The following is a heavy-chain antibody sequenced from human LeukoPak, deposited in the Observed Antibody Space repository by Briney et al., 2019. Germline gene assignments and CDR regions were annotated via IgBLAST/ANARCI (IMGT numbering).Heavy chain of an antibody. J-gene: IGHJ4*02. D-gene: IGHD2-2*01. Sequence: PSETLSLTCTVSGGSISSYHWSWIRQPPGKGLEWIGYIYYSGSTNYNPSLKSRVTISVDTSKNQFSLKLSSVTAADTAVYYCARGTLGYCSSTSCYVFDYWGQGTLVTVSS. CDR1: GGSISSYH. V-gene: IGHV4-59*01. CDR2: IYYSGST. CDR3: ARGTLGYCSSTSCYVFDY.